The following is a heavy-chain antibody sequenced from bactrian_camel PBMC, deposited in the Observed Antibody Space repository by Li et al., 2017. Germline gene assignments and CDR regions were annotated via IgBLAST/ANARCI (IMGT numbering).Heavy chain of an antibody. CDR1: VHISSMAC. Sequence: VQLVESGGGSVQPGGSLRLSCTSSVHISSMACMGWFRQAPGKGREGVTAIRSGGGTTYYTDSVRGRFTISQDNAKRTVYLQMNSLAPEDTAMYYCAAEVAFNSHASYCIGGPAGYNYWGQGTQVTVS. J-gene: IGHJ4*01. CDR3: AAEVAFNSHASYCIGGPAGYNY. CDR2: IRSGGGTT. D-gene: IGHD1*01. V-gene: IGHV3S40*01.